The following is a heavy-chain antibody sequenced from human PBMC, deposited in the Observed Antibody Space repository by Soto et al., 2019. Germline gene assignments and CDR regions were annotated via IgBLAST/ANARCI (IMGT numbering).Heavy chain of an antibody. CDR3: AHKGPEDWPLDY. Sequence: QITLKESGPTLVRPTQTLTLTCAFSGFSLSTSGVGVGWIRQPPGKALEWLAVIYWDDSKHYSPSLRSRLTITKDTSKNHVVLTMTNMDPMETGTYYCAHKGPEDWPLDYWGQGTLVTVSS. V-gene: IGHV2-5*02. CDR1: GFSLSTSGVG. D-gene: IGHD3-9*01. J-gene: IGHJ4*02. CDR2: IYWDDSK.